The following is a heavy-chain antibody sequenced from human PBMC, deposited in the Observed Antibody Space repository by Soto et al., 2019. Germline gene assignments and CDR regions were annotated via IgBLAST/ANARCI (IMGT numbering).Heavy chain of an antibody. CDR2: MYYSGST. Sequence: QVQLQESGPGLEKPSQTLSLTCTVSGVSVSSGDYFWSWIRQHPGEGLEWIGYMYYSGSTYYNPSLQSRVTISLDTSKNQFSLRLNSVTAADTAVYYCAGYYDDWLAFRYWGQGALVTVSS. J-gene: IGHJ4*02. D-gene: IGHD3-16*01. V-gene: IGHV4-31*03. CDR3: AGYYDDWLAFRY. CDR1: GVSVSSGDYF.